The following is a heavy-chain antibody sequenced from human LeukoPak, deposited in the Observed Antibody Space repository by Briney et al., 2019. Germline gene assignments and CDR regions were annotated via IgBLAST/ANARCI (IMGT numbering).Heavy chain of an antibody. Sequence: PGGSLRLSCAASGFTFSSYGMHWVRQAPGKGLEWVAFIRYDGSNKYYADSVKGRFTISRDNSKNTLYLQMNSLRAEDTAVYYCARDESSRELLWFGELLDWGQGTLVTVSS. D-gene: IGHD3-10*01. CDR3: ARDESSRELLWFGELLD. J-gene: IGHJ4*02. CDR1: GFTFSSYG. V-gene: IGHV3-30*02. CDR2: IRYDGSNK.